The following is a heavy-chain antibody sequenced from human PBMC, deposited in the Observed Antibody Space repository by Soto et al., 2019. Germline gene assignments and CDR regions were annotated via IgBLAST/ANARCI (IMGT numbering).Heavy chain of an antibody. CDR3: AKNGQPPYYCYGMDV. CDR1: GYTFTRYG. D-gene: IGHD2-8*01. V-gene: IGHV1-18*01. J-gene: IGHJ6*02. Sequence: QGQLVQSGGEAKKPGASVKVSCKASGYTFTRYGISWVRQAPGQGLEWMGWISGYNGDTNYAQKFQGRVTMTIDTSTSTAYMELRSLTSDDTAVYYCAKNGQPPYYCYGMDVWGQGTTVTVSS. CDR2: ISGYNGDT.